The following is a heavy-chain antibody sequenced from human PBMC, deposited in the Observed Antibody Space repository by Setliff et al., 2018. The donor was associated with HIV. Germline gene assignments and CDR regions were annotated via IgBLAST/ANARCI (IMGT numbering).Heavy chain of an antibody. CDR2: ISSSSSYI. CDR3: ARDPYYYDSSGYGPRAFDI. CDR1: GFTVSSNY. J-gene: IGHJ3*02. Sequence: GGSLRLSCAASGFTVSSNYMTWVRQAPGKWLEWVSSISSSSSYIFYADSVKGRFTISRDNAKNSLYLQMNSLRAEDTAVYYCARDPYYYDSSGYGPRAFDIWGQGTMVTVSS. D-gene: IGHD3-22*01. V-gene: IGHV3-21*01.